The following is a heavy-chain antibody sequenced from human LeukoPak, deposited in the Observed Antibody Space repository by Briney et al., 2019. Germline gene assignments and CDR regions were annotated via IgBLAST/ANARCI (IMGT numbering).Heavy chain of an antibody. CDR2: ISGSSIYI. CDR3: ARDPPYYDGSGYYYDY. V-gene: IGHV3-21*01. D-gene: IGHD3-22*01. Sequence: GGSLRLSCAASGFTFSTYSMNWVRQAPGKGLEWVSSISGSSIYIYYADSVKSRCTISSDNAKNSLYLPLNSLRAEDTAVYYCARDPPYYDGSGYYYDYWGQGTPVPVS. J-gene: IGHJ4*02. CDR1: GFTFSTYS.